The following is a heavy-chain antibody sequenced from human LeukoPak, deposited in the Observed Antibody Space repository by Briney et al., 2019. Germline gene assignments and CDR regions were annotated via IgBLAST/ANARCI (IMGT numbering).Heavy chain of an antibody. Sequence: SVKVSCKASGGTFSTYAISWVRQAPGQGLEWMGGIIPNFGAPKYAQKFQGRVTITADESTSTAYMELSSLRSEDTAVYYCARVPTTVTTTFDYWGQGTLVTVSS. CDR1: GGTFSTYA. J-gene: IGHJ4*02. CDR3: ARVPTTVTTTFDY. D-gene: IGHD4-17*01. V-gene: IGHV1-69*19. CDR2: IIPNFGAP.